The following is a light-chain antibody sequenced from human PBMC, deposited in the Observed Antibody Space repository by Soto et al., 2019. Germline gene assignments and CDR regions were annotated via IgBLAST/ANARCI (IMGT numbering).Light chain of an antibody. V-gene: IGKV1-5*03. CDR1: QSISSY. CDR2: KAS. CDR3: QHYNSYSEA. Sequence: DIQITQSPSSVSASVGDRVTITCRASQSISSYLNWYQQKPGKAPKLLIYKASTLKSGVPSRFSGSGSGTEFTLTISSLQPDDFATYYCQHYNSYSEAFGQGTKV. J-gene: IGKJ1*01.